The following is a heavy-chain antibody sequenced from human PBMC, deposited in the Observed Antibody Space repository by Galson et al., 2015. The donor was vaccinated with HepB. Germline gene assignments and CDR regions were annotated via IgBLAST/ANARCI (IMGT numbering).Heavy chain of an antibody. CDR1: GSTFSDYY. V-gene: IGHV3-11*06. Sequence: SLRLSCAASGSTFSDYYMSWIRQAPGKGLEWVSYISSSSSYTNYADSVKGRFTISRDNAKNSLYLQMNSLRAEDTAVYYCARVSGIAVAGEPGARYGMDVWGQGTTVTVSS. CDR2: ISSSSSYT. J-gene: IGHJ6*02. CDR3: ARVSGIAVAGEPGARYGMDV. D-gene: IGHD6-19*01.